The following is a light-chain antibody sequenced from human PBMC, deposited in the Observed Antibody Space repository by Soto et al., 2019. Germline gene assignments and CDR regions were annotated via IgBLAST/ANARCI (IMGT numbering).Light chain of an antibody. CDR1: SSDVGDTNY. CDR3: CSYAGSYTYV. J-gene: IGLJ1*01. CDR2: DAS. Sequence: QSALTQPRSVSGSPGQSVTVSCTGTSSDVGDTNYVSWYQQHPGKVPTLLIFDASKRPSGVPDRFSGSKSGNTASLTISGLQSEDEADYYCCSYAGSYTYVFGTGTKVTVL. V-gene: IGLV2-11*01.